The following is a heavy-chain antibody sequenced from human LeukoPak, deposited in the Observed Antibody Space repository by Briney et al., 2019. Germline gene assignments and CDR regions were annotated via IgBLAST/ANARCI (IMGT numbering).Heavy chain of an antibody. V-gene: IGHV3-23*01. CDR3: ARGDSKGYYHYFDY. Sequence: GGSLRLSCAASGFTFSNYAMSWVRQAPGKGLEWVSAIHYSGGSTYYADSVKGRFTISRDNSKNTLYLQMNSLRAEDTAVYYCARGDSKGYYHYFDYWGQGTLVTVSS. CDR1: GFTFSNYA. D-gene: IGHD3-22*01. CDR2: IHYSGGST. J-gene: IGHJ4*02.